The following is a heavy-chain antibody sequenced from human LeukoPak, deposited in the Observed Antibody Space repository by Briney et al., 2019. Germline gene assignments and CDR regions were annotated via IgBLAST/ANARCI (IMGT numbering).Heavy chain of an antibody. V-gene: IGHV5-51*01. Sequence: GESLKISCKGSAYSFPTYWIGWVRQMPGKGLEWMGIIYPGDSDTRYSPSFQGQVTISADKSISTAYLQWSSLKASDTAMYYCARHKRSISAILTGYYNNWFDPWGQGTLVTVSS. J-gene: IGHJ5*02. CDR2: IYPGDSDT. CDR3: ARHKRSISAILTGYYNNWFDP. CDR1: AYSFPTYW. D-gene: IGHD3-9*01.